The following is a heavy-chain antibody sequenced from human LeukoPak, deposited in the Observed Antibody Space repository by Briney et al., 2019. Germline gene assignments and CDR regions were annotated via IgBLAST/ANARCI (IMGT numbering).Heavy chain of an antibody. V-gene: IGHV3-23*01. CDR2: ISGSGVNT. Sequence: GGSLRLSCAASGFTFSTYAMTWVRQAPGKGLEWVSAISGSGVNTYYADSVKGRFTISRDNSRNTLYLQMTSLRAEDTALYYCATRGPGYCIGGGCYTWFDPWGQGTLVTVSS. CDR1: GFTFSTYA. CDR3: ATRGPGYCIGGGCYTWFDP. D-gene: IGHD2-15*01. J-gene: IGHJ5*02.